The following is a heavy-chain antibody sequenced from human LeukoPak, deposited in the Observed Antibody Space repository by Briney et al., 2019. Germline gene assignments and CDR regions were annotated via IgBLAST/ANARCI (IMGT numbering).Heavy chain of an antibody. CDR3: TRAVAADDFSPGY. CDR2: ISSSSSYT. D-gene: IGHD3/OR15-3a*01. V-gene: IGHV3-11*06. CDR1: GFTFSDYY. Sequence: KPGGSLRLSCAASGFTFSDYYMSWIRQAPGKGLEWVSYISSSSSYTNYADSVKGRFTISRDNAKNSLYLQMNSLRAEDTAVYYCTRAVAADDFSPGYWGQGTLVTVSS. J-gene: IGHJ4*02.